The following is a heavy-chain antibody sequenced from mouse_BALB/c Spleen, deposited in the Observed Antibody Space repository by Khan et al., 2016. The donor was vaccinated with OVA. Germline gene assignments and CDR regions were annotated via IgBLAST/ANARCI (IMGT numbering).Heavy chain of an antibody. D-gene: IGHD2-1*01. V-gene: IGHV9-3-1*01. CDR3: SRSNGNYWFAY. Sequence: QIQLVQSGPELKKPGETVKISCKASGYTLTDYGMNWVKQAPGKGLKWMGWINTYTGEATYADDFKGRFAFSLETSANTSYLQITNLKTEDTATYFCSRSNGNYWFAYWGQGTLVTVSA. CDR1: GYTLTDYG. J-gene: IGHJ3*01. CDR2: INTYTGEA.